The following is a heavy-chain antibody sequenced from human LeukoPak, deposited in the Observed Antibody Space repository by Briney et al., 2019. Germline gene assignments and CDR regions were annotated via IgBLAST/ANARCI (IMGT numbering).Heavy chain of an antibody. CDR1: GGSISSGGYY. CDR3: ARVSSRGYSGYNPLDY. V-gene: IGHV4-31*03. Sequence: SGTLSLTCTVSGGSISSGGYYWSWIRQHPGKGLEWIGYIYYSGSTYYNPFLKSRVTISVDTSKNQFSLKLSSVTAADTAVYYCARVSSRGYSGYNPLDYWGQGTLVTVSS. J-gene: IGHJ4*02. CDR2: IYYSGST. D-gene: IGHD5-12*01.